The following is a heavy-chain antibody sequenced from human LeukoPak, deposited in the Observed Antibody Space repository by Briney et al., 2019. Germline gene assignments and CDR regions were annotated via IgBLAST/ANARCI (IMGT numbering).Heavy chain of an antibody. V-gene: IGHV1-2*02. CDR3: ARGILWFGELLFSATMDV. Sequence: GASVKVSCKASGYTFTGYYMHWVRQAPGQGLEWMGWINPNSGGTNYAQKFQGRFTMTRDTSISTAYMELNRLRSDDTAVYYCARGILWFGELLFSATMDVWGKGTTVTVSS. D-gene: IGHD3-10*01. CDR1: GYTFTGYY. J-gene: IGHJ6*04. CDR2: INPNSGGT.